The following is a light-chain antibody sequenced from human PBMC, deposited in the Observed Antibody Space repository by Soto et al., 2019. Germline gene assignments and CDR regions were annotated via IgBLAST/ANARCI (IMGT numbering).Light chain of an antibody. CDR2: GAS. CDR1: QSVSNN. CDR3: QQYGRSGT. V-gene: IGKV3-20*01. Sequence: IVMTQSPATLSVSPGETATLSCRASQSVSNNVAWYQQKPGQGPRLLIYGASNRATGIPDRFSGSGSGTDFTLTISRLEPEDFAVYYCQQYGRSGTFGQGTKVDIK. J-gene: IGKJ1*01.